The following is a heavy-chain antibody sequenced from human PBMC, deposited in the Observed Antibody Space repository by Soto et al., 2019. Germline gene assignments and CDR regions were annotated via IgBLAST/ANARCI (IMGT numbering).Heavy chain of an antibody. CDR1: GFTFSSYG. CDR2: ISYDGSNK. J-gene: IGHJ6*02. V-gene: IGHV3-30*18. D-gene: IGHD6-19*01. Sequence: QVQLVESGGGVVQPGRSLRLSCAASGFTFSSYGMHWVRQAPGKGLEWVAVISYDGSNKYYADSVKGRFTISRDNSKNTLYLQMNSLRAEDTAVYYCAKTGSSGWYRYYYYGMDVWGQGTTVTVSS. CDR3: AKTGSSGWYRYYYYGMDV.